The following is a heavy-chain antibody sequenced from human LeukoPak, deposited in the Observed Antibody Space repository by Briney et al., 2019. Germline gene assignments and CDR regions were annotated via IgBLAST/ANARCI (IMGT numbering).Heavy chain of an antibody. CDR2: INPNSGGT. CDR3: ARASGRGIAARPSVDY. Sequence: GASVKVSCKASGYTFTGYYMHWVRQAPRQGLEWMGWINPNSGGTNYAQKFQGRVTMTRDTSISTAYMELSRLRSDDTAVYYCARASGRGIAARPSVDYWGQGTLVTVSS. CDR1: GYTFTGYY. D-gene: IGHD6-6*01. V-gene: IGHV1-2*02. J-gene: IGHJ4*02.